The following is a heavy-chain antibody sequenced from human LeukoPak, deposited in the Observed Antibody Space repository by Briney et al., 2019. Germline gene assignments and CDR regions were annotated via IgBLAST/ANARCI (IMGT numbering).Heavy chain of an antibody. D-gene: IGHD4-23*01. CDR3: ASPRGDYGGNVGY. CDR2: SYYSGRT. CDR1: GDSITSSSYY. Sequence: SETLSLTCTVSGDSITSSSYYWGWIRQSPGQWLEWIGSSYYSGRTYYNPSLKSRVTISADTSKNQFSLKLRSVTATDTAVYYCASPRGDYGGNVGYWGQGTLVTVSS. V-gene: IGHV4-39*01. J-gene: IGHJ4*02.